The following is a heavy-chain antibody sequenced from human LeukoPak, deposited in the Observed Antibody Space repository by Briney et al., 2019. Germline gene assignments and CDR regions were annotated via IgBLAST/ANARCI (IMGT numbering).Heavy chain of an antibody. CDR3: ARGRDGYNFLNRGEYYYFDY. CDR1: GGSISSSSYY. V-gene: IGHV4-39*01. Sequence: SETLSLTCTVSGGSISSSSYYWGWIRQPPGKGLGWIGSIYYSGSTYYNPSLKSRVTISVDTSKNQFSLKLSSVTAADTAVYYCARGRDGYNFLNRGEYYYFDYWGQGTLVTVSS. CDR2: IYYSGST. J-gene: IGHJ4*02. D-gene: IGHD5-24*01.